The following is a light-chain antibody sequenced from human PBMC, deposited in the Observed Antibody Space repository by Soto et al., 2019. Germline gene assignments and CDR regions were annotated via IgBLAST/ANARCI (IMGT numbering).Light chain of an antibody. CDR2: EVS. CDR3: CSYTTDSGRV. V-gene: IGLV2-14*01. Sequence: QSALTQPASVSGSPGQSITISCTGTSSDVGGYDYVSWYQQHPGKAPKLIISEVSNRPSGVSSRFAGSKSGNTASLTISGLRAEDEADYYCCSYTTDSGRVFGGGTKVTVL. J-gene: IGLJ3*02. CDR1: SSDVGGYDY.